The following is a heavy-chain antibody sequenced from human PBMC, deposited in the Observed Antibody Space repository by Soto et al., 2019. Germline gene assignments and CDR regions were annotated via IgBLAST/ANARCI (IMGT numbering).Heavy chain of an antibody. J-gene: IGHJ5*02. D-gene: IGHD2-15*01. Sequence: ASVKVSCKASGYTFTRYTMNWVRQAPGQRLEWMGWINPDNGNTKSSQKFQDRVIITRDTSASTAYMDLSSLRSEDTAVYYCARGIATGQLDPWGQGTLVTVPS. V-gene: IGHV1-3*01. CDR1: GYTFTRYT. CDR3: ARGIATGQLDP. CDR2: INPDNGNT.